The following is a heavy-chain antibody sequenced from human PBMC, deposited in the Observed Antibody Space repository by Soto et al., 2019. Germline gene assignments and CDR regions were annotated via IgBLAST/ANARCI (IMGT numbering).Heavy chain of an antibody. V-gene: IGHV4-38-2*02. J-gene: IGHJ4*02. Sequence: PSETLSLTCAVSGYAIISGYYLGWVRHPRGKGLEWIGSIYHSGSTYYNPSLKSRVTISVDTSKNQFSLKLSSVTAADTAVYYCAREELGGSYPTTFDYWGQGTLVTVSS. CDR2: IYHSGST. CDR1: GYAIISGYY. D-gene: IGHD1-26*01. CDR3: AREELGGSYPTTFDY.